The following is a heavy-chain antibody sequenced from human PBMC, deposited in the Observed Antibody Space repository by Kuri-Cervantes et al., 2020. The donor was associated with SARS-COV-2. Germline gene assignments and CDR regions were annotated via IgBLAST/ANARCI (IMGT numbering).Heavy chain of an antibody. V-gene: IGHV4-34*01. D-gene: IGHD3-10*01. J-gene: IGHJ5*02. CDR2: INHSGST. CDR3: ARVLNSGSYPYRGNWFDP. CDR1: GGSFSGYY. Sequence: GSLRLSCAVYGGSFSGYYWSWIRQPPGKGLEWIGEINHSGSTNYNPLLKSRVTISVDTSKNQFSLKLSSVTAADTAVYYCARVLNSGSYPYRGNWFDPWGQGTLVTVSS.